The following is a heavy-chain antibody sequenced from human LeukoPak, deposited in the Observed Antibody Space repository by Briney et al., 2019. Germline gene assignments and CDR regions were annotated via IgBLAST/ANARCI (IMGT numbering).Heavy chain of an antibody. CDR3: ATHASGSYSDFDY. Sequence: SETLSLTCTVSGYSISSGYYWGWIRQPPGKGLEWIGNIYHSGNTYCNPSLESRVTISVDTSKNQFSLKLSSVTAADTAVYYCATHASGSYSDFDYWGQGTLVTVSS. CDR2: IYHSGNT. CDR1: GYSISSGYY. V-gene: IGHV4-38-2*02. J-gene: IGHJ4*02. D-gene: IGHD1-26*01.